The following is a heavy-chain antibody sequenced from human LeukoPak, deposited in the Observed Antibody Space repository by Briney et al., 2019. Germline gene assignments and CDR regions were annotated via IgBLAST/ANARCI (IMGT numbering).Heavy chain of an antibody. CDR2: IKSKTDGGTT. Sequence: RSGGSLRLSCAASGFTFSSYAMSWVRQAPGKGLEWVGRIKSKTDGGTTDYAAPVKGRFTISRDDSKNTLYLQMNSLKTEDTAVYYCTTDDYGDLFWWDYYGMDVWGQGTTVTVSS. CDR3: TTDDYGDLFWWDYYGMDV. J-gene: IGHJ6*02. D-gene: IGHD4-17*01. CDR1: GFTFSSYA. V-gene: IGHV3-15*01.